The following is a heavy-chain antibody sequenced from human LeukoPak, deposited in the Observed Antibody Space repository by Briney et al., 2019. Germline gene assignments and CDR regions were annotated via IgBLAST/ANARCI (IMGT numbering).Heavy chain of an antibody. Sequence: PSETLSLTCTVSGGSISSYYWGWIRQPPGKGLEWIGYIYYSGSTNYNPSLTSRVTISVDTSKNQFSLKLSSVTAADTAVYYCARERSGSYPPYYFDYWGQGALVTVSS. CDR2: IYYSGST. CDR3: ARERSGSYPPYYFDY. D-gene: IGHD1-26*01. V-gene: IGHV4-59*01. CDR1: GGSISSYY. J-gene: IGHJ4*02.